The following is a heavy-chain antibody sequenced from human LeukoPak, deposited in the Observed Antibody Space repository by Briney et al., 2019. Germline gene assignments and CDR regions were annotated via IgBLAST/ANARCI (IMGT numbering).Heavy chain of an antibody. D-gene: IGHD5-24*01. V-gene: IGHV3-48*02. Sequence: ASLLLSCAAAGFTFTSYSMNWVRQAPVPWLHWVSYISSSGSTTYYADSVKGRFTISRDNAKNSLYLQMNSLRDEDTAVYYCARDRGYNPYFDYWGQGTLVTVSS. J-gene: IGHJ4*02. CDR1: GFTFTSYS. CDR2: ISSSGSTT. CDR3: ARDRGYNPYFDY.